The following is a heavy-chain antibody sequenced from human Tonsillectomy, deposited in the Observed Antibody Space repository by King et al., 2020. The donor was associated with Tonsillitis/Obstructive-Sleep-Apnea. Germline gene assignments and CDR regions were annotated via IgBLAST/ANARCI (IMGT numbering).Heavy chain of an antibody. CDR2: ILYDGTKK. CDR3: ARDQYCSSTSCYGTLDY. J-gene: IGHJ4*02. Sequence: VQLVESGGGVVQPGRSLRLSWAASGFTFSSYGIHWVRQAPGKGLGGGAVILYDGTKKYYAESGKGRLTISRDNSKNTLYMQMNSLRAEDTAVYYWARDQYCSSTSCYGTLDYWGQGTLVTVSS. V-gene: IGHV3-33*01. D-gene: IGHD2-2*01. CDR1: GFTFSSYG.